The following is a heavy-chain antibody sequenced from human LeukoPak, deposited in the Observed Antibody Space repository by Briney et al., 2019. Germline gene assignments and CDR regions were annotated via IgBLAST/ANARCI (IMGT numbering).Heavy chain of an antibody. J-gene: IGHJ6*02. D-gene: IGHD2-15*01. Sequence: GGSLRLSCAASGFTFDGYAMHWVRQPPGKGLEWVSLISGEGGSTYYADSVKGRFTISRDNSKNSLYLQMNSLRTEDTALYYCAKGGGSYYYGMDVWGQGTTVTVSS. CDR3: AKGGGSYYYGMDV. CDR2: ISGEGGST. V-gene: IGHV3-43*02. CDR1: GFTFDGYA.